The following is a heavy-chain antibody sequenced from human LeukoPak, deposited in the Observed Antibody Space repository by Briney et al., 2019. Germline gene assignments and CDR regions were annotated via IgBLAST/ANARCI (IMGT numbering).Heavy chain of an antibody. CDR1: GGSVSSSNYY. V-gene: IGHV4-39*02. J-gene: IGHJ4*02. CDR3: ARDGRYSSSWPDYFDY. Sequence: SETLSLTCTVSGGSVSSSNYYWGWIRQPPGKGLEWIGTIYYSGSTYYNPSLESRVTIFVDTSKNQLSLKLSSVTAADTAVYYCARDGRYSSSWPDYFDYWGQGTLVTVSS. D-gene: IGHD6-13*01. CDR2: IYYSGST.